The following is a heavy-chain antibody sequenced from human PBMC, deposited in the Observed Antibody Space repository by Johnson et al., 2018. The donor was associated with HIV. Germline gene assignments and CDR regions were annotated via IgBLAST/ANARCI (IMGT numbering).Heavy chain of an antibody. V-gene: IGHV3-23*04. CDR1: GFSFDSHA. Sequence: VQLVESGGGLVQPGGSLPLSCAASGFSFDSHAINWVRQAPGKGLQWVSAISYSGSSTYYADSVKGRFTISRDNSRSTVYLHMINLRADDTALYYCAREISRYYYDYAAFDLWDQGTTVTVSS. D-gene: IGHD3-22*01. CDR2: ISYSGSST. CDR3: AREISRYYYDYAAFDL. J-gene: IGHJ3*01.